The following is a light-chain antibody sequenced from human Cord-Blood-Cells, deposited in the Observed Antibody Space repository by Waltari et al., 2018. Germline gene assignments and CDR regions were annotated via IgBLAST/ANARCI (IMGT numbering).Light chain of an antibody. J-gene: IGLJ3*02. Sequence: QSALTQPRSVSGSPGQSVTISCTGTSSDVGGYNYVPWYQQHPGKAPKLMIYDVSKRPSGVPDRFSGSKSGNTASLTISGLQAEDEADYYCCSYAGSKVFGGGTKLTVL. CDR3: CSYAGSKV. CDR2: DVS. CDR1: SSDVGGYNY. V-gene: IGLV2-11*01.